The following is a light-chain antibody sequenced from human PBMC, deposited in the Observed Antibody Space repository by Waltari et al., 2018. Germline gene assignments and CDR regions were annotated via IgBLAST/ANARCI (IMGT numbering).Light chain of an antibody. J-gene: IGKJ2*03. CDR2: KVS. CDR1: QSLVYSDANTY. Sequence: DVVMTQSPLSLPVTLGQPASISCKSSQSLVYSDANTYFNWLHQRPGQSPRRLIYKVSDRDSGVPDRFSGSGSGTNFTLKISRVEAEDVGTYYCMQGTHWPPMYSFGQGTKLEIK. CDR3: MQGTHWPPMYS. V-gene: IGKV2-30*01.